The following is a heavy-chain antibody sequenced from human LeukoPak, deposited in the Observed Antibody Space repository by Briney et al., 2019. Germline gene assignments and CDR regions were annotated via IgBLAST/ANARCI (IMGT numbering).Heavy chain of an antibody. CDR1: GFTVSNNY. D-gene: IGHD3-16*02. J-gene: IGHJ4*02. Sequence: GGSLRLSCAASGFTVSNNYMSWVRQAPGKGLEWVSVIYSGGYTYYADSVKGRFTISRDNAKNSLYLQMNSLRAEDTAVYYCARDRGIYDYVWGSYRYGDDYWGQGTLVTVSS. V-gene: IGHV3-66*01. CDR2: IYSGGYT. CDR3: ARDRGIYDYVWGSYRYGDDY.